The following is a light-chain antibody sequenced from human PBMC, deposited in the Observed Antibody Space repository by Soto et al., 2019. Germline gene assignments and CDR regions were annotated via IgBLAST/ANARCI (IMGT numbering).Light chain of an antibody. CDR1: RNDIGAYEF. V-gene: IGLV2-8*01. Sequence: QSVLTQPPSASGSPGQPVTISCTGTRNDIGAYEFVSWYQHHPGKAPKLIIYEVVQRPSGVPDRFSGSKSGNTASLTVSGLQAADEADYYCKSYAGSNTYVFGTGTKV. CDR2: EVV. J-gene: IGLJ1*01. CDR3: KSYAGSNTYV.